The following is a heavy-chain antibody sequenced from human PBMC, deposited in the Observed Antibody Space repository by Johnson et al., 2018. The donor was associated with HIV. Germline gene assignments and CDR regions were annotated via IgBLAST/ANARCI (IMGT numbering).Heavy chain of an antibody. CDR2: ISYDGSNK. D-gene: IGHD3-22*01. V-gene: IGHV3-30-3*01. CDR1: GFTFSSYS. J-gene: IGHJ3*02. Sequence: QVQLVESGGGVVQPGRSLRLSCAASGFTFSSYSMHWVRQAPGKGLEWVAVISYDGSNKYYADSVKGRFTISRDNSKNTLYLQMNSLRAEDTARYYCARVVYDSSGYDWVDAFDIWGQGTMVTVSS. CDR3: ARVVYDSSGYDWVDAFDI.